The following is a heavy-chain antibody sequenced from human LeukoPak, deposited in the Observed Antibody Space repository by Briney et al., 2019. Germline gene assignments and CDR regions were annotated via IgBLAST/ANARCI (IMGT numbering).Heavy chain of an antibody. Sequence: GESLKISCKGSGYRFNAYWIGWVRQMPGKGLEWMGIIYPGDSDPRYSPSFQGQVTISADKSISTAYLQWSSLKASDSAMYYCVRHGLGSSWFGFDYWGQGTLVTVSS. D-gene: IGHD6-13*01. V-gene: IGHV5-51*01. J-gene: IGHJ4*02. CDR1: GYRFNAYW. CDR2: IYPGDSDP. CDR3: VRHGLGSSWFGFDY.